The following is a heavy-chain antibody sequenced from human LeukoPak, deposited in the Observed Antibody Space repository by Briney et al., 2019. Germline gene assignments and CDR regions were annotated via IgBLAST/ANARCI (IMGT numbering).Heavy chain of an antibody. D-gene: IGHD3-10*01. J-gene: IGHJ4*02. CDR1: GFTFSSYA. V-gene: IGHV3-64*04. Sequence: GGSLRLSCSASGFTFSSYAMHWVRQAPGKGLEYVSAISSNGGSTYYADSVKGRFTISRDNSKNTLYLQMNSLRAEDTAVYYCARDGGAYYYGSGSYFFDYWGQGTLVTVSS. CDR3: ARDGGAYYYGSGSYFFDY. CDR2: ISSNGGST.